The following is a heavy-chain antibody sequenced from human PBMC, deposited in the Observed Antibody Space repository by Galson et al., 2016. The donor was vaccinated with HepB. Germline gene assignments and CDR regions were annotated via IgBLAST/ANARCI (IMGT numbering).Heavy chain of an antibody. V-gene: IGHV3-30-3*01. CDR2: ISYHGSDI. CDR1: GFTFSNSA. D-gene: IGHD2-2*01. CDR3: ARDLFSSSSFIDY. Sequence: SLRLSCAASGFTFSNSAMHWVRQAPGKGLEWLAVISYHGSDIFYADSVKGRFTISRDNPKKTVFLQLNNVRSEDTAVYYCARDLFSSSSFIDYWGQGTLVTVSS. J-gene: IGHJ4*02.